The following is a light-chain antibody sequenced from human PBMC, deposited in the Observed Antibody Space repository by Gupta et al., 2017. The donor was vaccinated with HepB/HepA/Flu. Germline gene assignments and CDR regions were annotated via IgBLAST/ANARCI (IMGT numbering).Light chain of an antibody. CDR2: INNDGSH. J-gene: IGLJ3*02. CDR3: QTWVTGIGWV. Sequence: QFILPQSPSASASLGASARLTCTLNTGHSTYAIAWHQQQPERGPRYLMKINNDGSHTKGDGIPDRFSGSSSGAECYLTSSSLQSEDEADYYCQTWVTGIGWVFGGGTKLTVL. V-gene: IGLV4-69*01. CDR1: TGHSTYA.